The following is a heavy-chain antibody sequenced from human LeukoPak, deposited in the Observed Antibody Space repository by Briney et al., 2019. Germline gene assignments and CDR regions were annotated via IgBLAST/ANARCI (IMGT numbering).Heavy chain of an antibody. CDR1: GFTFSIYG. Sequence: PGGSLRLSCAPSGFTFSIYGMHWVRQAPGKGLEWVAVIWYDGSNKYYADSVKGRFTISRDNSKNTLYLQMNSLRAEDTAVYYCARVGSGSIHFDYWGQGTLVTVSS. CDR2: IWYDGSNK. CDR3: ARVGSGSIHFDY. J-gene: IGHJ4*02. V-gene: IGHV3-33*01. D-gene: IGHD3-10*01.